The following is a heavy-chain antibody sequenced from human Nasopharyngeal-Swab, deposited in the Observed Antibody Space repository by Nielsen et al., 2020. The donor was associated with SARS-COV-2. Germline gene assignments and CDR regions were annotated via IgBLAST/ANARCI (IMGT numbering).Heavy chain of an antibody. CDR2: INHSGST. V-gene: IGHV4-34*01. CDR1: GGSFSGYY. CDR3: ARVRYCSGGSCYSGVFYFDY. J-gene: IGHJ4*02. Sequence: SETLSLTCAVYGGSFSGYYWSWIRQPPGKGLEWIGEINHSGSTNYNPSLKSRVTISVDTSKNQFSLKLSSVTAADTAVYYCARVRYCSGGSCYSGVFYFDYWGQGTLVTVSS. D-gene: IGHD2-15*01.